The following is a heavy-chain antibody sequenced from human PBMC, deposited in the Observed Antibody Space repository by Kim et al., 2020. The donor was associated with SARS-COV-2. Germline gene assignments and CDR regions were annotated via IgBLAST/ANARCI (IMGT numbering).Heavy chain of an antibody. CDR2: IRNKAYGGTT. V-gene: IGHV3-49*04. CDR1: GFTFGAYA. J-gene: IGHJ4*02. CDR3: TRGGTVWWLRAPVY. Sequence: GGSLRLSCTASGFTFGAYAMSWVRQAPGKGLEWVGFIRNKAYGGTTEYAASVKGRFTISRDDSKIIAYLQMNSRKTEDTAVYYCTRGGTVWWLRAPVYWGQGTLVTVSS. D-gene: IGHD5-12*01.